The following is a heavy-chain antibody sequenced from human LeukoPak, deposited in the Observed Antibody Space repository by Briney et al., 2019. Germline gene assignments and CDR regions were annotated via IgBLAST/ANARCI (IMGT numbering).Heavy chain of an antibody. V-gene: IGHV3-30*02. CDR3: AKGRYYDSSGYPIDY. D-gene: IGHD3-22*01. J-gene: IGHJ4*02. Sequence: SVKGRFTISRDNSKNTLYLQMNSLRAEDTAVYYCAKGRYYDSSGYPIDYWGQGTLVTVSS.